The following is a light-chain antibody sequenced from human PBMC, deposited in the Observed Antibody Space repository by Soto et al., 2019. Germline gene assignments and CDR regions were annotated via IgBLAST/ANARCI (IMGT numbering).Light chain of an antibody. CDR1: QILLHSNGYNY. J-gene: IGKJ1*01. CDR3: MQPLQSWT. Sequence: LVTLSPVPLPLTHGGPSSISCRSSQILLHSNGYNYLDWYLQKPGQSPQLLIYFGSNRASGVPARFSGSGSGTDFTLKISRVEAEDVGVYYCMQPLQSWTVGQGTKVDIK. V-gene: IGKV2-28*01. CDR2: FGS.